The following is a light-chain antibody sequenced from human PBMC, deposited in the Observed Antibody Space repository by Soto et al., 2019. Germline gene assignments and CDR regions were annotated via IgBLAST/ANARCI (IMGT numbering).Light chain of an antibody. CDR3: QQYGSSPLT. Sequence: EIVMTHCPATLSVSPGARATLSCRASQSISNKLAWYQQKPGQAPRLLIYGASTRATGIPDSFSGSGSGTDCTLTINRLEPEDFAVYYCQQYGSSPLTFGGGTKVDIK. V-gene: IGKV3-20*01. CDR2: GAS. J-gene: IGKJ4*01. CDR1: QSISNK.